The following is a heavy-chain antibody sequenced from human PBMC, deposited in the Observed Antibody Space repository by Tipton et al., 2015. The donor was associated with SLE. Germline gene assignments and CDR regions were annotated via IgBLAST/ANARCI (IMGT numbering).Heavy chain of an antibody. CDR3: ASSYDSSGYYDGGGY. CDR2: IYTSGST. V-gene: IGHV4-4*08. CDR1: DGSLSGYY. D-gene: IGHD3-22*01. Sequence: TLSLTCTVFDGSLSGYYWAWLRQSPGKGLEGIGYIYTSGSTNYNPSLKSRVTLSVDTSKNQFSLKLSSVTAADTAVYYCASSYDSSGYYDGGGYWGQGTLVTVSS. J-gene: IGHJ4*02.